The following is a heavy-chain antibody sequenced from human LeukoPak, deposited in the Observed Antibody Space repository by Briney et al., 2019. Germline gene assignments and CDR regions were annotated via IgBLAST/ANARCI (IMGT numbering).Heavy chain of an antibody. J-gene: IGHJ4*02. V-gene: IGHV3-21*01. CDR2: ISSSSSYI. D-gene: IGHD1-26*01. CDR3: ARDRDGRDFDY. CDR1: GFIFSSYS. Sequence: GGSLRLSCAASGFIFSSYSMNWVRQAPGKGLEWVSSISSSSSYIYYADSVKGRFTISRDNAKNSLYLQMNSLRAEDTAVYYCARDRDGRDFDYWGQGTLVTVSS.